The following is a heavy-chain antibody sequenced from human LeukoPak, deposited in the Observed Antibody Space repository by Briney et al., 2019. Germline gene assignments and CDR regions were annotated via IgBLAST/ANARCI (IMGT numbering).Heavy chain of an antibody. Sequence: ASVKVSCKVSGYTLTELSMHWVRQAPGKGLEWMGGFDPEDGETIYAQKFQGRVTMTEDTSTDTAYMELSSLRSEDTAVYYCATGERIVGATSFDYWGQGTLVTVSS. CDR2: FDPEDGET. D-gene: IGHD1-26*01. CDR3: ATGERIVGATSFDY. V-gene: IGHV1-24*01. J-gene: IGHJ4*02. CDR1: GYTLTELS.